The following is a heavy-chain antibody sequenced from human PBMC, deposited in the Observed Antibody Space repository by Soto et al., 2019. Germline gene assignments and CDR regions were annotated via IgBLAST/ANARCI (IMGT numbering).Heavy chain of an antibody. CDR2: ANDSGGT. J-gene: IGHJ5*02. CDR3: ARRNWGSRGWFDP. CDR1: GGSTSGTYW. Sequence: QVQLQEAGPGLVKPSGTLSLTCAVSGGSTSGTYWWTWVRQSPGKGLEWLGEANDSGGTNYNPSLKSRLTISLDKSKNQFSLKVNSVTAADTAVYYCARRNWGSRGWFDPWGQGTVSPSPQ. V-gene: IGHV4-4*02. D-gene: IGHD7-27*01.